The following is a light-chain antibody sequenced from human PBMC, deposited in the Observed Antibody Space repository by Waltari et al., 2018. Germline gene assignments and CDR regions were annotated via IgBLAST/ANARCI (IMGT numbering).Light chain of an antibody. Sequence: VLTQSPDPLSLSPGDRATLPYSASQSLTKRYLVLYQQKPGQAPRLLICGASNRAAGIPDRFSGSGSGTDFTLTISRLEPDDSSVYCCQQYGSSMYTFGQGTKLEIK. V-gene: IGKV3-20*01. CDR3: QQYGSSMYT. CDR1: QSLTKRY. J-gene: IGKJ2*01. CDR2: GAS.